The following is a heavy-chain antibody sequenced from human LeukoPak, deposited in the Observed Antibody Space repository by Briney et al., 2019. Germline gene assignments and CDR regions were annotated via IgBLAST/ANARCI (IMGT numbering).Heavy chain of an antibody. CDR1: GFTFSSYA. Sequence: PGGSLRLSCAASGFTFSSYAMSWVRQAPGKGLEWVSAISGSGGSTYYADSVKGRFTISRDNSKDTLYLQMNSLRAEDTAVYYCAKTDFWSGYKIDYWGQGTLVTVSS. D-gene: IGHD3-3*01. V-gene: IGHV3-23*01. CDR2: ISGSGGST. CDR3: AKTDFWSGYKIDY. J-gene: IGHJ4*02.